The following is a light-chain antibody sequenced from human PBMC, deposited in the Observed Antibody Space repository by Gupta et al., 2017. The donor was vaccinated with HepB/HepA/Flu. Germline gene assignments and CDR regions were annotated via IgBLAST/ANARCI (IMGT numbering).Light chain of an antibody. Sequence: EIVLTQSPGTLSLSPGERATLSCRASQSVSSSFLAWYQQKPGQAPRLLIYGASSRATGIPYRFSGSGSGTDFSLTISRLEPEDFAVYYCQQYGHSLCSFGQGTKLEIK. CDR3: QQYGHSLCS. J-gene: IGKJ2*04. CDR1: QSVSSSF. CDR2: GAS. V-gene: IGKV3-20*01.